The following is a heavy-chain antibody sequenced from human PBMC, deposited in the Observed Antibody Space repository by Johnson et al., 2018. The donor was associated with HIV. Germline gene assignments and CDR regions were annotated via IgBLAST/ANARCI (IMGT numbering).Heavy chain of an antibody. CDR2: INSDGSST. Sequence: MLLVESGGDLVQPGGSLRLSCVGSGFTFSTNWMHWVRQAPGKGLAWVSRINSDGSSTSYADSVKGRFTISRANATNTLYLQMDSLGSEGTAVYYCARLSPDRGDFDIWGQETMFTVSS. J-gene: IGHJ3*02. CDR3: ARLSPDRGDFDI. CDR1: GFTFSTNW. V-gene: IGHV3-74*02. D-gene: IGHD3-10*01.